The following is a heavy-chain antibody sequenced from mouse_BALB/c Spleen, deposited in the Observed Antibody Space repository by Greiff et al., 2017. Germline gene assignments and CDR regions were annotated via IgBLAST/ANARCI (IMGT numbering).Heavy chain of an antibody. J-gene: IGHJ4*01. Sequence: VQLQQSGPELVKPGASMKISCKASGYSFTGYTMNWVKQSHGKNLEWIGLINPYNGGTSYNQKFKGKATLTVDKSSSTAYMELLSLTSEDSAVYYCAVITTVVAPGYYAMDYWGQGTSVTVSS. CDR2: INPYNGGT. V-gene: IGHV1-18*01. CDR1: GYSFTGYT. D-gene: IGHD1-1*01. CDR3: AVITTVVAPGYYAMDY.